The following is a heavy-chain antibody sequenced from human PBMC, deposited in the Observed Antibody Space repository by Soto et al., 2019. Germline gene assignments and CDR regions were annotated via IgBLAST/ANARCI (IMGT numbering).Heavy chain of an antibody. J-gene: IGHJ4*02. CDR2: ISSSGGST. CDR1: GFTFSSSA. V-gene: IGHV3-23*01. D-gene: IGHD1-1*01. CDR3: ARDGDGSTWTDFDY. Sequence: GGSLRLSCAAXGFTFSSSAMSWVRQAPGKGLEWVSIISSSGGSTYYADSVKGRFTISRDDAKNSLYLQMHSLRDDDTAVYYCARDGDGSTWTDFDYWGQGTLVTVSS.